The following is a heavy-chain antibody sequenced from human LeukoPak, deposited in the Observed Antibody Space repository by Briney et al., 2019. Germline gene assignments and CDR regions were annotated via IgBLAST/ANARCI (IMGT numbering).Heavy chain of an antibody. CDR2: VNQDGSEN. CDR3: ARDVFSSGIDY. D-gene: IGHD3-22*01. CDR1: GLTFRTYW. V-gene: IGHV3-7*05. Sequence: GSLRLSCAASGLTFRTYWMSWVRQAPGKGLEWVANVNQDGSENYYLDSVKGRFTISRDNSKNSLYLQMNSLRAEGTAVYYCARDVFSSGIDYWGQGTLVTVSS. J-gene: IGHJ4*02.